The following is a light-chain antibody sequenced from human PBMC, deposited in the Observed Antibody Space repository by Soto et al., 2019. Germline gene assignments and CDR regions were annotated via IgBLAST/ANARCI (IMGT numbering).Light chain of an antibody. CDR2: SNN. Sequence: QLVLTQPPSASGTPGQRVTISCSGSSSNIGSNPVNWYQQLPGTAPKLLIYSNNQRPSGVPDRFSGSKSGTSASLAISGLQSEDEADYYCAAWGDSLNGPVFGGGTKVTVL. J-gene: IGLJ2*01. CDR3: AAWGDSLNGPV. V-gene: IGLV1-44*01. CDR1: SSNIGSNP.